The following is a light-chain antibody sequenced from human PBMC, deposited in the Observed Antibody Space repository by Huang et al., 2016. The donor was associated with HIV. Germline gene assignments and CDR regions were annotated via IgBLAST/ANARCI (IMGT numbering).Light chain of an antibody. CDR1: QTISTF. J-gene: IGKJ4*01. Sequence: DIQMTQSPSSLSASVGDRISITCRASQTISTFLNWYQQKPGKAPKLLIYAASNLQSGVSSRFSGTGSGTLFTLTVTGLLPDDFATYFCQQTSSVPLIFGGGTKVEMK. CDR3: QQTSSVPLI. CDR2: AAS. V-gene: IGKV1-39*01.